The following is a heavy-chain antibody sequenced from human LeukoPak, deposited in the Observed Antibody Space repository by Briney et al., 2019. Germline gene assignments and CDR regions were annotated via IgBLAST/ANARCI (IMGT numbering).Heavy chain of an antibody. CDR3: AKDYGSGSYLDY. CDR2: ISGSGGST. D-gene: IGHD3-10*01. V-gene: IGHV3-23*01. Sequence: GSLRLSCAASGFTFSSYAMSWVRQAPGKGLEWVSAISGSGGSTYYADSVKGRFTISRDNSKNTLYLQMNSLRAEDTAVYYCAKDYGSGSYLDYWGQGTLVTVSS. CDR1: GFTFSSYA. J-gene: IGHJ4*02.